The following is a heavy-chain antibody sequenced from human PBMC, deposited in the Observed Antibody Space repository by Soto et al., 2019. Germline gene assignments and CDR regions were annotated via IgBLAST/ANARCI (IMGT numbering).Heavy chain of an antibody. CDR2: IHHRGST. CDR3: VRGVQS. CDR1: GGSISSGGYY. D-gene: IGHD3-10*01. J-gene: IGHJ1*01. Sequence: QVQLQESGPGLVKASQTLSLTCNVSGGSISSGGYYWSWIRQHPGKGLEWIGNIHHRGSTFYNPCLKSRVTRSKYPSKNQLSQKLSSLTAADTAVYFCVRGVQSCGQGTLVTVAS. V-gene: IGHV4-31*03.